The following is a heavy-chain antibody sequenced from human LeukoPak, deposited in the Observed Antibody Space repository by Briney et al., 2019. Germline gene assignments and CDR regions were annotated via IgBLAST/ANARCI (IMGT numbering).Heavy chain of an antibody. D-gene: IGHD3-3*01. Sequence: GGSLRLSCAASGFTLSTYWMNWVRQAPGKGREWVATRKQDGSEKYYVDSAKGRFTISRDNAKNSLYLQMNSLRAEDTAVYYCARDRNTDFWSGYYTNYCDYWGQGTLVTVSS. J-gene: IGHJ4*02. CDR1: GFTLSTYW. CDR2: RKQDGSEK. CDR3: ARDRNTDFWSGYYTNYCDY. V-gene: IGHV3-7*01.